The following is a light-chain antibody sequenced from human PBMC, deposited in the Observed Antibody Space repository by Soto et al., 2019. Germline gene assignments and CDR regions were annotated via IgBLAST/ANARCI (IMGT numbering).Light chain of an antibody. V-gene: IGKV1-33*01. CDR3: QQYADVQFT. J-gene: IGKJ4*01. CDR2: DTS. Sequence: DIQMTQSPSSLSASVGDSVTIACQASQGISTYVNWYQQKTGKAPKILIYDTSNLEPGVPSRFSGSRSGTHFTFTITSLQPADFETYYCQQYADVQFTFGGGTKLDIX. CDR1: QGISTY.